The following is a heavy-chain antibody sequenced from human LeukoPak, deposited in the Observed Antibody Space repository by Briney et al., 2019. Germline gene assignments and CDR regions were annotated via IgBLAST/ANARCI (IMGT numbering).Heavy chain of an antibody. Sequence: SETLSLTCTVSGGFISRAPYYWGWIRQPPGKGLEWIGTVYYSGSTYYNSSLKSRVTISVDTSKNQFSLRLSSVTAADTAVYYCATERLTYYYMDVWGKGTTVTVSS. CDR3: ATERLTYYYMDV. D-gene: IGHD3-16*01. CDR2: VYYSGST. J-gene: IGHJ6*03. CDR1: GGFISRAPYY. V-gene: IGHV4-39*07.